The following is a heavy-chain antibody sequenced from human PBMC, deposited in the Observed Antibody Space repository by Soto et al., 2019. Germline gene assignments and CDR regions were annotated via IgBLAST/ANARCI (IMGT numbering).Heavy chain of an antibody. V-gene: IGHV4-59*01. J-gene: IGHJ4*02. D-gene: IGHD3-3*01. CDR2: SSYGGIT. Sequence: PSATLSHTCLVSGGSISDYYWSWLRQSPEKGLEYIAYSSYGGITNLNGALNGRVTMSIDTSKNQFSLKATSLTAADTAVYYCARARKATYITGGFDSWGQGTLVTVS. CDR1: GGSISDYY. CDR3: ARARKATYITGGFDS.